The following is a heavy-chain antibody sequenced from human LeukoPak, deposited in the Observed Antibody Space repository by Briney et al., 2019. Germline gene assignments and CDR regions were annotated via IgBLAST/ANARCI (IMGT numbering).Heavy chain of an antibody. CDR2: ISYSGST. J-gene: IGHJ5*02. CDR1: GGSISSYY. CDR3: ARARGGYCSSTSCLNNWFDP. D-gene: IGHD2-2*01. Sequence: PSETLSLTCTVSGGSISSYYWSWIRQPPGKGLEWIGYISYSGSTNYNPSLKSRVTISVDTSKNQFSLKLSSVTAADTAVYYCARARGGYCSSTSCLNNWFDPWGQGTLVTVSS. V-gene: IGHV4-59*13.